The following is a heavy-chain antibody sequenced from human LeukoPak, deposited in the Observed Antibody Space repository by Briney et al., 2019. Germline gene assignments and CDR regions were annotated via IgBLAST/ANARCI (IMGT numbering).Heavy chain of an antibody. D-gene: IGHD3-22*01. J-gene: IGHJ3*02. Sequence: SETLSLTCTVSGGSIRSSSYYWGWIRQPPGKGLEWIGSIHYSGSTDYNPSLKSRVTISVETSKNQFSLKLSSVTAADTAVYYCARATYYYDSSGYSNDAFDIWGQGTMVTVSS. CDR1: GGSIRSSSYY. CDR3: ARATYYYDSSGYSNDAFDI. CDR2: IHYSGST. V-gene: IGHV4-39*07.